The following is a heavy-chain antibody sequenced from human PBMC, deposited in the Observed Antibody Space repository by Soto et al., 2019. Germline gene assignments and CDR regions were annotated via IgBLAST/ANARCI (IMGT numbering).Heavy chain of an antibody. J-gene: IGHJ5*02. CDR2: ISYDGSNK. D-gene: IGHD3-22*01. Sequence: VGSLRLSCAASGFTFSSYAMHCGRQAPGKGLEWVAVISYDGSNKYYADSVKGRFTISRDNSKNTMYLQMNSLRAEDTAVYYCARATARPYYYDSSGYRFEPWGQGTLVIV. CDR3: ARATARPYYYDSSGYRFEP. CDR1: GFTFSSYA. V-gene: IGHV3-30-3*01.